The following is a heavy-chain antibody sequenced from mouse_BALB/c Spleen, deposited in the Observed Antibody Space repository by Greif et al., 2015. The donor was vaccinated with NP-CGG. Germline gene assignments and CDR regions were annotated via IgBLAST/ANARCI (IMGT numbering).Heavy chain of an antibody. CDR3: ASRANWAYAMDY. V-gene: IGHV1-9*01. D-gene: IGHD4-1*02. CDR1: GYTFSSYW. CDR2: ILPGSGST. Sequence: QVQLQQSGAELMKPGASVKISCKATGYTFSSYWIEWVKQRPGHGLEWIGEILPGSGSTNYNEKFKGKATFTADTSSNTAYMQLSSLTSEDSAVYYCASRANWAYAMDYWGQGTSVTVSS. J-gene: IGHJ4*01.